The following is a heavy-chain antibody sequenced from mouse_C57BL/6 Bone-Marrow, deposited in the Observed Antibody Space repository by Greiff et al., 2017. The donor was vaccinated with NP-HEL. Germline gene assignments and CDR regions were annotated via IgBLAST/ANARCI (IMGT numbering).Heavy chain of an antibody. V-gene: IGHV1-26*01. J-gene: IGHJ3*01. Sequence: EVQLQQSGPELVKPGASVKISCKASGYTFTDYYMNWVQQSHGKSLEWIGDINPNNGGTSYTHKFKGKATLTVDKSSSTAYMELRSLTSEDSAVYYCARSGYYGNYPAWFADWGQGTLVTVSA. CDR1: GYTFTDYY. CDR2: INPNNGGT. CDR3: ARSGYYGNYPAWFAD. D-gene: IGHD2-1*01.